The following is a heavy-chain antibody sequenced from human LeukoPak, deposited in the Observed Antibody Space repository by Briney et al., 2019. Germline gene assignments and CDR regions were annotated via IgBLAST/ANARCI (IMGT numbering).Heavy chain of an antibody. CDR3: AKDYDWSGWQNDAFDI. D-gene: IGHD3-3*01. CDR1: GFTFSSYA. Sequence: QSGGSLRLSCAASGFTFSSYAMSWVRQAPGKGLEWVSAISGSGGSTYYADSVKGRFTISRDNSKNTLYLQMNSLRAEDTAVYYCAKDYDWSGWQNDAFDIWGQGTMVTVSS. CDR2: ISGSGGST. V-gene: IGHV3-23*01. J-gene: IGHJ3*02.